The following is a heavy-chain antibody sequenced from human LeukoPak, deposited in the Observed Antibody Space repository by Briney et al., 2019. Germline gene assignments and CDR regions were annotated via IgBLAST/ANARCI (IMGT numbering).Heavy chain of an antibody. J-gene: IGHJ4*02. V-gene: IGHV4-4*07. CDR2: IYTSGST. Sequence: SETLSLTCTVSGGSISSYYWSWIRQPAGKGLEWIGRIYTSGSTNYNPSLKSRGTMSVDTSKNQFSLKLSSVTAADTAVYYCVREGHSSGWSHFDYWGQGTLVTVSS. CDR3: VREGHSSGWSHFDY. CDR1: GGSISSYY. D-gene: IGHD6-19*01.